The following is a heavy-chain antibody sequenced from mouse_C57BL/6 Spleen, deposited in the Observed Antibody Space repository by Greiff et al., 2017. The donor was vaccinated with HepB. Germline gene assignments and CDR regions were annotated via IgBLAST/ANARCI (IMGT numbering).Heavy chain of an antibody. CDR3: ARSDYYGSPLFDH. CDR2: IHPNSGST. J-gene: IGHJ2*01. Sequence: QVQLQQPGAELVKPGASVKLSCKASGYTFTSYWMHWVKQRPGQGLEWIGMIHPNSGSTNYNEKFKSKATLTVDKSSSTAYMQLSSLTSEDSAVYYCARSDYYGSPLFDHWGQGTTLTVSS. CDR1: GYTFTSYW. V-gene: IGHV1-64*01. D-gene: IGHD1-1*01.